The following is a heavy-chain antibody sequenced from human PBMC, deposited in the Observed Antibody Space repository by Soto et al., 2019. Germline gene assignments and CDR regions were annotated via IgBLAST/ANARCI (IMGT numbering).Heavy chain of an antibody. D-gene: IGHD2-15*01. V-gene: IGHV1-3*01. CDR3: ARTVCGGGSCYGGVPVFDI. J-gene: IGHJ3*02. CDR1: GYTFTSYA. Sequence: ASVKVSCKASGYTFTSYAMHWVRQAPGQRLEWMGWINAGNGNTKYSQKFQGRVTITRDTSASTAYMELSSLRSEDTAVYYCARTVCGGGSCYGGVPVFDIWGKGTMVPVSS. CDR2: INAGNGNT.